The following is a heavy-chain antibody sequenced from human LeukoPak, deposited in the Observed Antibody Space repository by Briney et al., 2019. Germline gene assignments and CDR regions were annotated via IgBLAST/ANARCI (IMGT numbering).Heavy chain of an antibody. Sequence: ASVKVSCKASGYTFTGYYMHWVRQAPGQGLEWMGWINPNSGGTNYAQKFQGRVTMTRDTSISTAYMELSRLRSDDTAVYYCARVGAIWFGDDAFDIWGQGTMATVSS. J-gene: IGHJ3*02. CDR2: INPNSGGT. CDR3: ARVGAIWFGDDAFDI. V-gene: IGHV1-2*02. CDR1: GYTFTGYY. D-gene: IGHD3-10*01.